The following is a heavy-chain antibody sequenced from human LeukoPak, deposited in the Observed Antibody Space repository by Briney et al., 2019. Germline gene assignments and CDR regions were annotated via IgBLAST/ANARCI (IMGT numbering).Heavy chain of an antibody. D-gene: IGHD6-13*01. V-gene: IGHV1-2*04. CDR3: AREGDRGAAAGTWFDP. CDR1: GYTFTGYY. Sequence: ASVKVSCKASGYTFTGYYMHWVRQAPGQGLECMGWINPNSGGTNYAQKFQGWVTMTRDTSISTAYMELSRLRSDDTAVYYCAREGDRGAAAGTWFDPWGQGTLVTVSS. J-gene: IGHJ5*02. CDR2: INPNSGGT.